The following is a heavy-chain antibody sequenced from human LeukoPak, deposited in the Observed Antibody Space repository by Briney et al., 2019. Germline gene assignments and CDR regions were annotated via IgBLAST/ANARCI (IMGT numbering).Heavy chain of an antibody. Sequence: GGSLRLSCAAAGFTFSSYGMHWVRQAPGKGLEWVAFIRYDGSNKYYADSVKGRFTISRDNSKNTLYLQMNSLRAEDTAVYYCATETDILTGSFDYWGQGTLVTVSS. J-gene: IGHJ4*02. D-gene: IGHD3-9*01. CDR1: GFTFSSYG. V-gene: IGHV3-30*02. CDR2: IRYDGSNK. CDR3: ATETDILTGSFDY.